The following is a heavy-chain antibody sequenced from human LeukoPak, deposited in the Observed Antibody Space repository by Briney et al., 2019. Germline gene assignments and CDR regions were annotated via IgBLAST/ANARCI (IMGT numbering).Heavy chain of an antibody. J-gene: IGHJ5*02. Sequence: SGTLSLTCAVSGGSISSSNWWSWVRQPPGKGLEWIGEIYHSGSTNYDPSLKSRVTISVDKSKNQFSLKLSSVTAADTAVYYCARVGDVLLWFGERNWFDPWGQGTLVTVSS. V-gene: IGHV4-4*02. CDR2: IYHSGST. CDR3: ARVGDVLLWFGERNWFDP. D-gene: IGHD3-10*01. CDR1: GGSISSSNW.